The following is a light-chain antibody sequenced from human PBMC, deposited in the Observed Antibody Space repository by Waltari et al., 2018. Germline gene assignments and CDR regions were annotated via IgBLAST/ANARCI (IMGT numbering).Light chain of an antibody. CDR2: DVS. V-gene: IGLV2-11*01. Sequence: QSALTQPRSVSGSPGQSVTISCTGTSSDAGGYKSVSWYQQTPGKAPKLMIYDVSERPSGVPDRFSGSKSGNTASLTISGLQAEDEADYYCCSHAGSYVIFGGGTKLTVL. CDR3: CSHAGSYVI. J-gene: IGLJ2*01. CDR1: SSDAGGYKS.